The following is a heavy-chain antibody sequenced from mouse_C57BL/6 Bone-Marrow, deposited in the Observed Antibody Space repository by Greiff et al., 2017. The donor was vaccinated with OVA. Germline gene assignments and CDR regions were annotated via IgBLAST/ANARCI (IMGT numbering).Heavy chain of an antibody. V-gene: IGHV3-6*01. CDR1: GYSITSGYY. CDR2: IRYDGST. D-gene: IGHD2-3*01. CDR3: ASKGLLDAMDY. J-gene: IGHJ4*01. Sequence: EVKLVESGPGLVKPSPSLSLSCSVSGYSITSGYYWNWIRQFPGNKLEWMGYIRYDGSTNYNPSLKNRITITRDTSKNQFFLKLNSVTTEDTATYYGASKGLLDAMDYWGQGTSVTVSS.